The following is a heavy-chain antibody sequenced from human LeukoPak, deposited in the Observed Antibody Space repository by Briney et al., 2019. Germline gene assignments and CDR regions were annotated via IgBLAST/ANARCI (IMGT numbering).Heavy chain of an antibody. CDR2: ISSNGGST. V-gene: IGHV3-64D*06. D-gene: IGHD2-2*01. CDR3: VKDRHCSSTSCYAPFDY. Sequence: GGSLSLSCSASGFTFSSYAMHWVRQAPGKGLEYVSAISSNGGSTYYADSVKGRFTISRDNSKNTLYLQMSSLRAEDTAVYYCVKDRHCSSTSCYAPFDYWGKGTLVTVSS. J-gene: IGHJ4*02. CDR1: GFTFSSYA.